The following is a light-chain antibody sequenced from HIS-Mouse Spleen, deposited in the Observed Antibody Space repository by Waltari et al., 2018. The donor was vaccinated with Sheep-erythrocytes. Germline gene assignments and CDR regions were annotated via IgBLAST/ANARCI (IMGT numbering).Light chain of an antibody. Sequence: DIQMTQSPSSVSASVGDRVTIACRARQGSRSWLAWYQQKPGKAPKLLIDAASSLQSGVPSRFSGSGSGTDFTLTISMLQPEDFATYYGQQANSFPVTFGQGTRLEIK. CDR2: AAS. J-gene: IGKJ5*01. CDR1: QGSRSW. V-gene: IGKV1-12*01. CDR3: QQANSFPVT.